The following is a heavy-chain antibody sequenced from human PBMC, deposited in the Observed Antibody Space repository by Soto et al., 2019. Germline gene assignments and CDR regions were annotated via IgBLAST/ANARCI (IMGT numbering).Heavy chain of an antibody. D-gene: IGHD4-4*01. CDR3: ARDLAVTTPLNYGMDV. CDR2: ISAYNGNT. CDR1: GYTFTSYG. V-gene: IGHV1-18*01. J-gene: IGHJ6*02. Sequence: ASVKVSCKASGYTFTSYGISWVRQAPGQGLEWMGWISAYNGNTNYAQKLQGRVTMTTDTSTSTVYMELSSLRSEDTAVYYCARDLAVTTPLNYGMDVWGQGTTVTVSS.